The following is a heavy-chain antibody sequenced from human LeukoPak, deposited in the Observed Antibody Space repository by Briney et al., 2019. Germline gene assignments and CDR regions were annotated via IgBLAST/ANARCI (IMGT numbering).Heavy chain of an antibody. J-gene: IGHJ6*03. D-gene: IGHD3-10*01. CDR1: GYTFTSYG. V-gene: IGHV1-18*01. Sequence: GASVKVSCKASGYTFTSYGISWVRQAPGQGLEWMGWISAYNGNTNYAQKLQGRVTMTTDTSTSTAYMELSRLRSDDTAVYYCARVKDRISMVRGVLSPQNYYYYYMDVWGKGTTVTVSS. CDR3: ARVKDRISMVRGVLSPQNYYYYYMDV. CDR2: ISAYNGNT.